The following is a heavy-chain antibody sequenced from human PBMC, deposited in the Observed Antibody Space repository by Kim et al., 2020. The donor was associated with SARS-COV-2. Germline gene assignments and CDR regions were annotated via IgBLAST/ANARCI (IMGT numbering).Heavy chain of an antibody. CDR1: GGSISSYY. CDR2: IYYSGST. CDR3: AREGGSGSYYNGYWFDP. D-gene: IGHD3-10*01. J-gene: IGHJ5*02. Sequence: SETLSLTCTVSGGSISSYYWSWIRQPPGKGLEWIGYIYYSGSTNYNPSLKSRVTISVDTSKNQFSLKLSSVTAADTAVYYCAREGGSGSYYNGYWFDPWGQGTLVTVSS. V-gene: IGHV4-59*01.